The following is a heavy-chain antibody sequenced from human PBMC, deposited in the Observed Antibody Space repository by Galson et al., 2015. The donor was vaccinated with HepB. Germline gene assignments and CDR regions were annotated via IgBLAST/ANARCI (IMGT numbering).Heavy chain of an antibody. V-gene: IGHV1-18*01. CDR3: ARLGAAAGFLDY. J-gene: IGHJ4*02. CDR2: ISPYSGNT. D-gene: IGHD6-13*01. CDR1: GYSFTPYG. Sequence: SVKVSCKASGYSFTPYGISWVRQAPGQGLEWIGWISPYSGNTNYAQNFQGRVTMTTDTSTRTVYMELRSLKFDDTAVYYCARLGAAAGFLDYWGQGTLVTVSS.